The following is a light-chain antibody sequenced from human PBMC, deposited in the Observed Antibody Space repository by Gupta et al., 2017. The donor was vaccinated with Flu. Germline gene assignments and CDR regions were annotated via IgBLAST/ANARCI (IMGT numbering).Light chain of an antibody. V-gene: IGKV1-5*03. CDR2: KVS. CDR1: QSINSW. CDR3: QQYNSSPWT. J-gene: IGKJ1*01. Sequence: DIQMTQSPSTLSASVGDRVTITCRASQSINSWLAWYQQKPGKAPKLLMYKVSTLEIGAPSRFSGSGSGTEFTVTIISMQPDDFATYYCQQYNSSPWTFGQGTKVEIK.